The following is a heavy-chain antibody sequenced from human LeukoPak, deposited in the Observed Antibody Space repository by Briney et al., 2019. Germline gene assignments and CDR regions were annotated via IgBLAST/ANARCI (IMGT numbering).Heavy chain of an antibody. J-gene: IGHJ4*02. D-gene: IGHD6-19*01. CDR3: ARDESGWYFDY. CDR1: GFTFSSYE. V-gene: IGHV3-48*03. Sequence: PGGSLRLSCAASGFTFSSYETNWVRQAPGKGLEWVSYISSSGSTIYYADSVKGRFTISRDNAKNSLYLQMNSLRAEDTAVYYCARDESGWYFDYWGQGTLVTVSS. CDR2: ISSSGSTI.